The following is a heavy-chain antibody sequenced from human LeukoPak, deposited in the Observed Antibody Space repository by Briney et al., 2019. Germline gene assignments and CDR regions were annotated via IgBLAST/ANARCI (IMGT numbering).Heavy chain of an antibody. Sequence: SETLSLTCTVSGGSNSSYYWSWIRQPPGKGLEWIGYIYYSGSTNYNPSLKSRVTISVDTSKNQFSLKLSSVTAADTAVYYCALRMVRGVIDWFDPWGQGTLVTVSS. D-gene: IGHD3-10*01. V-gene: IGHV4-59*01. CDR1: GGSNSSYY. CDR2: IYYSGST. CDR3: ALRMVRGVIDWFDP. J-gene: IGHJ5*02.